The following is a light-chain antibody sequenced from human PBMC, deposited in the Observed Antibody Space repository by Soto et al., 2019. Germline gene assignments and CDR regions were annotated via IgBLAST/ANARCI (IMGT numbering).Light chain of an antibody. J-gene: IGKJ4*01. CDR2: AAS. V-gene: IGKV1-27*01. CDR3: QNYNSAPLT. CDR1: QDISHF. Sequence: DIQMTQSPSSLSTSVGDRVTITCRASQDISHFLAWYQQKPGKVPKLLIYAASSFKSGVPSRFSGSGSGTDFPLTVSSLQPEDVGTYYCQNYNSAPLTFGGGTKVEI.